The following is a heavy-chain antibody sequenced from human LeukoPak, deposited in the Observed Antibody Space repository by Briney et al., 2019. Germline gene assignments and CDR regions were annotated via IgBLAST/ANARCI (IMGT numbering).Heavy chain of an antibody. V-gene: IGHV1-46*01. CDR2: INPSGGST. CDR3: ARYCSSTSCYSYDAFDI. Sequence: GASVKVSCKASGYTFTSYYMHWVRQAPGQGLEWMGIINPSGGSTSYAQKFQGRVTMTRDTSTSTVYMELSSLRSEDTAVYYCARYCSSTSCYSYDAFDIWGQGTMVTVSS. CDR1: GYTFTSYY. D-gene: IGHD2-2*01. J-gene: IGHJ3*02.